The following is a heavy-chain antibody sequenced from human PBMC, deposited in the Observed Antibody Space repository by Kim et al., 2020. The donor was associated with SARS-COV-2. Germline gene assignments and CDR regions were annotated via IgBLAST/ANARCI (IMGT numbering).Heavy chain of an antibody. J-gene: IGHJ3*02. CDR2: IYYSGST. V-gene: IGHV4-39*01. CDR1: GGSVSSSSYY. CDR3: AGPLWFGEPKYAFDI. D-gene: IGHD3-10*01. Sequence: SETLSLTCTVSGGSVSSSSYYWGWIRQPPGKGLEWIGTIYYSGSTYYNPSLKSRITISVDTSKIQFSLKLSSVTAADTAVYYCAGPLWFGEPKYAFDIWGQGTMVTVSS.